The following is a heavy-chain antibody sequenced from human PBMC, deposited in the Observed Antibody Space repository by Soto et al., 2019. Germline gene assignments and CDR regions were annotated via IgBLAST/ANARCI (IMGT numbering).Heavy chain of an antibody. D-gene: IGHD3-10*01. Sequence: SETLSLTCTVSGGSISTYYWSWIRQPPGGTLEWIGYIYASGATTYNPSLESRVTMSVDMPNNEFSLELTSLTAADTAVYYCARSHSFDGSIYHSYFDFWGQGNLVTVSS. CDR1: GGSISTYY. CDR3: ARSHSFDGSIYHSYFDF. V-gene: IGHV4-59*01. J-gene: IGHJ4*02. CDR2: IYASGAT.